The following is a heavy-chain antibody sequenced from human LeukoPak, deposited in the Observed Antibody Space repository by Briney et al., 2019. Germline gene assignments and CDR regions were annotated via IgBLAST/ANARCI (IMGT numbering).Heavy chain of an antibody. CDR1: GFTFSSYA. V-gene: IGHV3-30*04. D-gene: IGHD1-26*01. Sequence: ESGRSLRLSCAASGFTFSSYAMHWVRQAPGKGLEWVAVISYDGINKYYADSVKGRFTISRDNSKNTLYLQMNSLRAEDTAVYYCARGGGNYYETIDYWGQGTLVTVSS. CDR2: ISYDGINK. CDR3: ARGGGNYYETIDY. J-gene: IGHJ4*02.